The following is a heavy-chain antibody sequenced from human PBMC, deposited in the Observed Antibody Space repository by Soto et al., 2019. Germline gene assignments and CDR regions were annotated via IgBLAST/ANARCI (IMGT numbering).Heavy chain of an antibody. V-gene: IGHV1-18*01. Sequence: ASVKVSCQASGYTFTSYVISWVLQAPGQGLYWRGWSSAYNGNTNYAQKLQGRVTMTTDTSTSTAYIELRSLRSDDTAVYYCARSRGYDFWSGYLGGYYYYYGMDVWGQGTTVTVSS. CDR2: SSAYNGNT. CDR3: ARSRGYDFWSGYLGGYYYYYGMDV. J-gene: IGHJ6*02. CDR1: GYTFTSYV. D-gene: IGHD3-3*01.